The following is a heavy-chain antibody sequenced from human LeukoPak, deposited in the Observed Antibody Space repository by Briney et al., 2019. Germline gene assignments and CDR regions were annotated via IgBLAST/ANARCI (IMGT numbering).Heavy chain of an antibody. CDR2: IHPDSGGT. V-gene: IGHV1-2*02. J-gene: IGHJ4*02. D-gene: IGHD2-2*02. CDR3: ACSTEVTHFDS. Sequence: ASVKVSCKASGYTFARCYMHWVRQAPGQGLEWMGWIHPDSGGTNHAQEFLGRVAMTRDTSISTAYMEMSSLRYDDTAVYYCACSTEVTHFDSWGQGTLVPVSS. CDR1: GYTFARCY.